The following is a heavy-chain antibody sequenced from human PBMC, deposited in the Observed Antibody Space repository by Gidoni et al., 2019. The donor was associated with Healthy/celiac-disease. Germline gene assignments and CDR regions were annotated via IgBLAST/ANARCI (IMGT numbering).Heavy chain of an antibody. CDR1: GGSLSSGGYP. V-gene: IGHV4-30-2*01. D-gene: IGHD1-20*01. CDR3: ARRRYNWNQGWFDP. J-gene: IGHJ5*02. CDR2: IYHSGST. Sequence: QLQLQESGSGLVKPSQTLSLTCAVSGGSLSSGGYPWSWIRQPPGKGLEWIGYIYHSGSTSYNPSRKSRVPISVDRSNNQFSLKLSSVTAADTAVYYCARRRYNWNQGWFDPWGQGTLVTVSS.